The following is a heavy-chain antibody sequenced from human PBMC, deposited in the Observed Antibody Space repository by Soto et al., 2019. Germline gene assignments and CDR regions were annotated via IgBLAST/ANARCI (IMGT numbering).Heavy chain of an antibody. CDR3: VKGEYYYDSSGYYPFDY. Sequence: GGSLRLSCAASGFIFSSYVMHWVHQAPGKGLEWVAVIWYDGSNKYYADSVKGRFTISRDNSKNTQYLQMSSLRADDTTVYYCVKGEYYYDSSGYYPFDYWGQGTLVTVSS. V-gene: IGHV3-30*02. CDR1: GFIFSSYV. D-gene: IGHD3-22*01. CDR2: IWYDGSNK. J-gene: IGHJ4*02.